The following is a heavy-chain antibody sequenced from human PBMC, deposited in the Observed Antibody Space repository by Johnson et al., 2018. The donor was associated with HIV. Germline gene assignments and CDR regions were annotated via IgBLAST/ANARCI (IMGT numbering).Heavy chain of an antibody. D-gene: IGHD3-22*01. CDR3: ARGSRYTYDNDDAYLLHAFDI. V-gene: IGHV3-74*03. J-gene: IGHJ3*02. CDR2: IKSEGSSI. Sequence: VQLVESGGGLVQPGGSLRLSCAASGFTLRNYWVNWVRQLPGKGLVWVSRIKSEGSSITYADFAKGRFTISRDNSKNTLYLQMNSLRAEDTALYYCARGSRYTYDNDDAYLLHAFDIWGQGTMVTVSS. CDR1: GFTLRNYW.